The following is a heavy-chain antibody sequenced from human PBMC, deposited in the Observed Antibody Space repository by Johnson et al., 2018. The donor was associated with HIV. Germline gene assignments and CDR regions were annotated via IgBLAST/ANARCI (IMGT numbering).Heavy chain of an antibody. V-gene: IGHV3-30*02. CDR1: GFTFSSYG. CDR2: IRYDGSNK. J-gene: IGHJ3*02. CDR3: ARGAAAAPGGFDI. D-gene: IGHD6-13*01. Sequence: QVQLMESGGGVVQPGGSLRLSCAASGFTFSSYGMHWVRQAPGKGLEWVAFIRYDGSNKYYADSVKGRFTISRDNSKNTLYLQMNSLRAEDTAVYYCARGAAAAPGGFDIWGQGTVVTVSS.